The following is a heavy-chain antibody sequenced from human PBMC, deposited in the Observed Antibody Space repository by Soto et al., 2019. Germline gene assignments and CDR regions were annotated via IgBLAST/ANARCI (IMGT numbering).Heavy chain of an antibody. CDR3: ARRFGDPSAPFDY. Sequence: PSETLSLTCTVSGGSISSSSYYWGWIRQPPGKGLEWIGSIYYSGSTHYNPSLKSRVTISVDTSKNQFSLKLSSVTAADTAVYYCARRFGDPSAPFDYWGQGTLVTVSS. D-gene: IGHD3-10*01. J-gene: IGHJ4*02. CDR2: IYYSGST. V-gene: IGHV4-39*01. CDR1: GGSISSSSYY.